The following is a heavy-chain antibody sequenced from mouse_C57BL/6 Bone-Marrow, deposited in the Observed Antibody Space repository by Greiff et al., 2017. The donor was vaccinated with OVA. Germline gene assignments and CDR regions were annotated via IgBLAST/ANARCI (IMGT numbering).Heavy chain of an antibody. J-gene: IGHJ3*01. D-gene: IGHD3-2*02. Sequence: EASGVDFSRYWMSWVRRAPGKGLEWIGEINPDSSTINYAPSLKDKFIISRDNAKNTLYLQMSKVRSEDTALYYCARGEGPSQANPSFAYWGQGTLVTVSA. CDR1: GVDFSRYW. V-gene: IGHV4-1*01. CDR3: ARGEGPSQANPSFAY. CDR2: INPDSSTI.